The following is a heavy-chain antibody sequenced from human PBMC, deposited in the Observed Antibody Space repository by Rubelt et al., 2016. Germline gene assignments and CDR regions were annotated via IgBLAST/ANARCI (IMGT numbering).Heavy chain of an antibody. Sequence: TLTLTCTFSGFSLYARGMCVSWIRHPPGKALEWLARIDWDDDEYYSPSLKTRLTIPQDASKKQVVLTMTNMDPVDTATYYCARTYSIAVPGINYGMDVWGQGTTVTVSS. V-gene: IGHV2-70*11. CDR3: ARTYSIAVPGINYGMDV. CDR2: IDWDDDE. J-gene: IGHJ6*02. CDR1: GFSLYARGMC. D-gene: IGHD6-19*01.